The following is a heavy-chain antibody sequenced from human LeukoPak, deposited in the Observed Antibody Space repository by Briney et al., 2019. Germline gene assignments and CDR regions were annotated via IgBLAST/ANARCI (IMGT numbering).Heavy chain of an antibody. V-gene: IGHV1-18*01. CDR2: ISGYNGNT. J-gene: IGHJ4*02. Sequence: ASVTVSCKASGYTFTNYGISWVRQAPGQGLEWMGWISGYNGNTNYAQKLHSRVTMTTDTSTSTAYIELRSLRSDDTAVYYCARYGESGYHRFDIWGQGNLVTVSS. CDR1: GYTFTNYG. D-gene: IGHD5-12*01. CDR3: ARYGESGYHRFDI.